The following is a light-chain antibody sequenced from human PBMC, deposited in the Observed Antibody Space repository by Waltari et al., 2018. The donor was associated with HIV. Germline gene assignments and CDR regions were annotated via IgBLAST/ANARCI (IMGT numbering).Light chain of an antibody. CDR1: QAISNS. J-gene: IGKJ1*01. CDR2: AAS. CDR3: QQYYSTTTWT. Sequence: DIQLTQSPAPLSASGDRVTITCRASQAISNSIAWYQQRPGKAPRLLLFAASRLETGVTSRFIGSGSGTFFTLTITSLQPGDFATYYCQQYYSTTTWTFGQGTRVE. V-gene: IGKV1-NL1*01.